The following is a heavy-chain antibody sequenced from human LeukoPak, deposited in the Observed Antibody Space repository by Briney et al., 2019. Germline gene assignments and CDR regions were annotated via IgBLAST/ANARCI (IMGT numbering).Heavy chain of an antibody. J-gene: IGHJ4*02. V-gene: IGHV3-48*01. CDR2: ISSSSSTI. CDR1: GFTFSSYS. Sequence: GGSLRLSCAASGFTFSSYSMNWVRQAPGKGLEWVSYISSSSSTIYYVDSVKGRFTISRDNAKNSLYLQMNSLRAEDTAVYYCARGLPIGNWGQGTLVTVSS. D-gene: IGHD2-21*02. CDR3: ARGLPIGN.